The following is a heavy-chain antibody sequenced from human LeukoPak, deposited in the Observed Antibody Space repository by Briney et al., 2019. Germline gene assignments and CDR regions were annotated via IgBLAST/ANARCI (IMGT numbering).Heavy chain of an antibody. CDR2: VIPIFGTA. CDR3: AREGKGIAVAGSGAFDI. Sequence: SVKASCKASGGTFSSYAISWVRQAPGQGLEWMGRVIPIFGTANYAQKFQGRVTITTDESTSTAYMELSSLRSEDTAVYYCAREGKGIAVAGSGAFDIWGQGTMVTVSS. CDR1: GGTFSSYA. J-gene: IGHJ3*02. D-gene: IGHD6-19*01. V-gene: IGHV1-69*05.